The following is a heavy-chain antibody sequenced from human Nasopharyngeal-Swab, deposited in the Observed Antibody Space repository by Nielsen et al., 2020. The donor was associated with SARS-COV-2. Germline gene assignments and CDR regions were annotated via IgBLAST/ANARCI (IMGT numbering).Heavy chain of an antibody. V-gene: IGHV1-46*01. J-gene: IGHJ4*02. D-gene: IGHD2-2*01. CDR1: GYTFTSYG. CDR3: ARDFSSREGYFDY. Sequence: ASVEVSCKASGYTFTSYGISWVRQAPGQGLEWMGIINPSGGSTSYAQKFQGRVTMTRDTSTSTVYMELSSLRSEDTAVYYCARDFSSREGYFDYWGQGTLVTVSS. CDR2: INPSGGST.